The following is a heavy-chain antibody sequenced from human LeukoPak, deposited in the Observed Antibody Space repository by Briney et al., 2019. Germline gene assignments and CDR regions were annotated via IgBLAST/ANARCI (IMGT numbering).Heavy chain of an antibody. J-gene: IGHJ3*02. CDR3: AREATLVGAKHAFDI. D-gene: IGHD1-26*01. CDR1: GGSISSYY. Sequence: SETLSLTCTVSGGSISSYYWSWIRQPPGKGLEWIGYIYYSGSTNYNPSLKSRVTISVDTSKNQFSLKLSSVTAADTAVYYCAREATLVGAKHAFDIWGQGTMVTVSS. V-gene: IGHV4-59*01. CDR2: IYYSGST.